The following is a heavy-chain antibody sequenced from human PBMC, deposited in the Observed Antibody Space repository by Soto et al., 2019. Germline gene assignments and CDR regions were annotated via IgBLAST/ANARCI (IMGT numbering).Heavy chain of an antibody. V-gene: IGHV1-69*02. J-gene: IGHJ3*02. D-gene: IGHD1-1*01. Sequence: QVQLVQSGAEVKEPGSSVKVSCKVSGGTFSSQTINWVRQVPGQGLEWMGSVIPIIGEGKYAQSFLGRVTITADRPTSTAYMGLSTLGSGDPAVYYCARPAVNDLDADSSAFDIWGQGTMVTVSS. CDR1: GGTFSSQT. CDR3: ARPAVNDLDADSSAFDI. CDR2: VIPIIGEG.